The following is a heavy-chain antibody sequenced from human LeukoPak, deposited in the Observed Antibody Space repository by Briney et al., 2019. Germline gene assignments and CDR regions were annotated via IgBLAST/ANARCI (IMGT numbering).Heavy chain of an antibody. Sequence: SQTLSPTCSVSGPSISSYYWSWIRQPPGKGLEWIGYMYYSGSTNYNPSLKSRVTMSVDTSKNQFSLKLNSVAAADTAVYYCASLSEYCSAGSCYLGWFDPWGQGTLVTVSS. CDR2: MYYSGST. V-gene: IGHV4-59*01. CDR3: ASLSEYCSAGSCYLGWFDP. CDR1: GPSISSYY. J-gene: IGHJ5*02. D-gene: IGHD2-15*01.